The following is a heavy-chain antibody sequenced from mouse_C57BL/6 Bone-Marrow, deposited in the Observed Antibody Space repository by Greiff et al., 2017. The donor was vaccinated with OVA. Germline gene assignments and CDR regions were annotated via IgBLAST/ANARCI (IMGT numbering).Heavy chain of an antibody. V-gene: IGHV3-6*01. Sequence: EVHLVESGPGLVKPSQSLSLTCSVTGYSITSGYYWNWIRQFPGNKLEWMGYISYDGSNNYNPSLKNRISITRDTSKNQFFLKLNSVTTEDTATYYCARGRYDLFDYWGQGTTLTVSS. CDR1: GYSITSGYY. CDR3: ARGRYDLFDY. J-gene: IGHJ2*01. D-gene: IGHD2-3*01. CDR2: ISYDGSN.